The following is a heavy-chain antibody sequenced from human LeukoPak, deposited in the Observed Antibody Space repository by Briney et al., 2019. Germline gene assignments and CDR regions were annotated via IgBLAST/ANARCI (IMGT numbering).Heavy chain of an antibody. Sequence: GGSLRLSCAASGFTLSSYEMNWVRQAPGKGLERTSAISGSSSNVYYAASVRGRFTISRDNAENSLYLQLNTMRAEDTAVYYCARGFRDTAMFLDYWGQGTLVTVSS. CDR1: GFTLSSYE. J-gene: IGHJ4*02. D-gene: IGHD5-18*01. CDR3: ARGFRDTAMFLDY. V-gene: IGHV3-48*03. CDR2: ISGSSSNV.